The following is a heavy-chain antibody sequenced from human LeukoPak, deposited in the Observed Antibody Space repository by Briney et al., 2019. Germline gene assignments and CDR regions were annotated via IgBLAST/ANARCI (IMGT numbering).Heavy chain of an antibody. Sequence: SETLSLACTVPGGSITTYYWSWVRQSPGRGLEWIGYIDNRGSTNYNPSLKSRVTISVDTSKNQFSLKLSSVTAADTAVYYCARHGGGYSYDYWGQGPLVTVSS. CDR3: ARHGGGYSYDY. J-gene: IGHJ4*02. D-gene: IGHD1-26*01. V-gene: IGHV4-59*08. CDR1: GGSITTYY. CDR2: IDNRGST.